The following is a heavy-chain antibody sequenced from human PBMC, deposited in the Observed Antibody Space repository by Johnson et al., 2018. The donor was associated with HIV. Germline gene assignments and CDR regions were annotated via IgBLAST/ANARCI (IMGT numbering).Heavy chain of an antibody. CDR2: IQYDGSNK. Sequence: QVQLVESGGGVVQPGRSLRLSCAASGFTFSSYAMHWVRQAPGKGLEWVAVIQYDGSNKYYADSVKGRFTISRDNSKNTLYLQMNSLRPEDTAVYYCAYCGYGGSDAFDLWGQGTLVTVSS. D-gene: IGHD6-25*01. CDR3: AYCGYGGSDAFDL. V-gene: IGHV3-30*04. J-gene: IGHJ3*01. CDR1: GFTFSSYA.